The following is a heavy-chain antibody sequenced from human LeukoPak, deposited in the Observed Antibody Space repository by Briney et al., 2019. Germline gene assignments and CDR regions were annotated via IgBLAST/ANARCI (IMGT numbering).Heavy chain of an antibody. J-gene: IGHJ6*03. D-gene: IGHD3-10*01. CDR2: ISYDGSNK. CDR1: GFTFSSYG. CDR3: AKVTYYYGSGSYWADRYYYMDV. V-gene: IGHV3-30*18. Sequence: GGSLRLSCAASGFTFSSYGMHWVRQAPGKGLEWVAVISYDGSNKYYADSAKGRFTISRDNSKNTLYLQMNSLRAEDTAVYYCAKVTYYYGSGSYWADRYYYMDVWGKGTTVTISS.